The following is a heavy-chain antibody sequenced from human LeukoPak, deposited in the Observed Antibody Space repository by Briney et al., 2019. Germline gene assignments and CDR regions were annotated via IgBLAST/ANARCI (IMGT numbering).Heavy chain of an antibody. CDR3: ARHGGSSYGSYYFDF. V-gene: IGHV4-39*01. J-gene: IGHJ4*02. Sequence: SETLSLTCTVSGGSISSSSYYWGWTRQPPGKGLEWIGTIYYSGSTYYNPSLKSRVTISVDTSKNQFSLKLSSVTAADTAVYYCARHGGSSYGSYYFDFWGQGTLVTVSS. CDR1: GGSISSSSYY. D-gene: IGHD5-18*01. CDR2: IYYSGST.